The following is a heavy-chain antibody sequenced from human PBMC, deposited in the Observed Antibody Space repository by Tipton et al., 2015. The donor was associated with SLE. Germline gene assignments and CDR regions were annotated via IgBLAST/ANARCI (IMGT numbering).Heavy chain of an antibody. CDR1: GGSISSGSYY. D-gene: IGHD1-26*01. Sequence: LRLSCTVSGGSISSGSYYWSWIRHPAGKGLAWFGRIYTSGSTHYNPSLKSRVTISVDTSKNQFSLKLSSVTAADTAVYYCARDALLSRSAFDIWGQGTMVAVSS. J-gene: IGHJ3*02. CDR3: ARDALLSRSAFDI. V-gene: IGHV4-61*02. CDR2: IYTSGST.